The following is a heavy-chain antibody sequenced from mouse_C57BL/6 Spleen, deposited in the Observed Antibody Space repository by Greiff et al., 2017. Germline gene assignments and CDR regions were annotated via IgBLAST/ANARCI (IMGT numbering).Heavy chain of an antibody. D-gene: IGHD2-4*01. CDR1: GYTFTSYW. J-gene: IGHJ2*01. CDR2: IDPSDSYP. CDR3: AKNYDYADY. Sequence: QVQLQQPGAELVRPGTSVKLSCKASGYTFTSYWMHWVKQRPGQGLEWIGVIDPSDSYPNYNQKFKGKAPLTVDKSSSTAYMQLSSLTSEDSAVYYCAKNYDYADYWGQGTTLTVSS. V-gene: IGHV1-59*01.